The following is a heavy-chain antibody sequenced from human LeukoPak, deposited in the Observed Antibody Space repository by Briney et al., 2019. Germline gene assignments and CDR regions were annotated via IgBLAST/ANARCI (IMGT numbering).Heavy chain of an antibody. Sequence: PGGSLRLSCAASGFTVSSNYMSWVRQAPGKGLEWVSVIYSGGSTYYADSVKGRFTISRDNSKNTLYLEMNSLRAEDTAVYYCARGQDSSSSFDYWGQGTLVTVSS. CDR1: GFTVSSNY. J-gene: IGHJ4*02. D-gene: IGHD6-6*01. CDR2: IYSGGST. CDR3: ARGQDSSSSFDY. V-gene: IGHV3-53*01.